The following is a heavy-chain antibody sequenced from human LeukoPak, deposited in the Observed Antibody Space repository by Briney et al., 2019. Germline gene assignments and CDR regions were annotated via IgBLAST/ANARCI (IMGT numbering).Heavy chain of an antibody. CDR1: GGSISSSSYY. Sequence: PSETLSLTCTVSGGSISSSSYYWGWIRQPPGKGLEWIGSIYYSGSTYYNPSLKSRVTISVDTSKDQFSLKLSSVTAADTAVYYCASSRRGHGGYFDYWGQGTLVTVSS. J-gene: IGHJ4*02. V-gene: IGHV4-39*07. CDR2: IYYSGST. CDR3: ASSRRGHGGYFDY. D-gene: IGHD3-16*01.